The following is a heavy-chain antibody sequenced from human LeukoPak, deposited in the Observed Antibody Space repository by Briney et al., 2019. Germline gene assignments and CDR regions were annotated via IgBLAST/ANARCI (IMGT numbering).Heavy chain of an antibody. J-gene: IGHJ4*02. V-gene: IGHV3-30*04. CDR3: ASRVWPHYYFDY. Sequence: GGSLRPSCAASGFTFSSYAMHWVRQAPGKGLEWVAVISYDGSNKYYADSVKGRFTISRDNSKNTLYLQMNSLRAEDTAVYYCASRVWPHYYFDYWGQGTLVTVSS. CDR2: ISYDGSNK. CDR1: GFTFSSYA. D-gene: IGHD6-13*01.